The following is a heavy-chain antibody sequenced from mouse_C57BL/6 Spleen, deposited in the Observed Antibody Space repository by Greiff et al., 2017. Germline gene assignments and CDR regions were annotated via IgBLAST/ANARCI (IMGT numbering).Heavy chain of an antibody. D-gene: IGHD3-2*02. V-gene: IGHV1-55*01. CDR1: GYTFTSYW. J-gene: IGHJ2*01. Sequence: QVQLKQPGAELVKPGASVKMSCKASGYTFTSYWITWVKQRPGQGLEWIGDIYPGSGSTNYNEKFKSKATLTVDTSSSTAYMQLSSLTAEDSAVYYCARRAAQAYYFDYWGQGTTLTVSS. CDR2: IYPGSGST. CDR3: ARRAAQAYYFDY.